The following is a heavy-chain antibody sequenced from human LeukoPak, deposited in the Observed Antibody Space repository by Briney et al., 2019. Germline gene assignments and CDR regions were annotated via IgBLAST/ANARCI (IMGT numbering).Heavy chain of an antibody. CDR2: ISSSGSTI. CDR1: GFTFSDYY. J-gene: IGHJ3*02. V-gene: IGHV3-11*01. D-gene: IGHD6-19*01. CDR3: VASYSSGWYRASAFDI. Sequence: NPGGSLRLSCAASGFTFSDYYMSWIRQAPGKGLEWVSYISSSGSTIYYADSVKGRFTISRDNAKNSLYLQMNSLRAEDTAVYYCVASYSSGWYRASAFDIWGQGTMVTVSS.